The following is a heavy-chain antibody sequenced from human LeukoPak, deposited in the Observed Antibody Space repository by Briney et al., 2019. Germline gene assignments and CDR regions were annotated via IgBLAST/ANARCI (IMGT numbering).Heavy chain of an antibody. Sequence: SETLSLTCTVSGGSISSGGYYWSWIRQHPGKGLEWIGYIYYSGSTYYNPSLKSRVTISVDTSKNQFSLKLSSVTAADTAVYYCARYSYGSYVDYWGQGTLVTVSS. CDR2: IYYSGST. CDR3: ARYSYGSYVDY. J-gene: IGHJ4*02. CDR1: GGSISSGGYY. D-gene: IGHD5-18*01. V-gene: IGHV4-31*03.